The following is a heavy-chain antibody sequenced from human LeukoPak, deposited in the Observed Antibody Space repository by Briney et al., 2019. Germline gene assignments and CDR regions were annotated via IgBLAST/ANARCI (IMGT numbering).Heavy chain of an antibody. CDR3: ARDSLDYDFWSGYYVPRWYFDY. CDR1: EFTFSSCV. J-gene: IGHJ4*02. D-gene: IGHD3-3*01. V-gene: IGHV3-23*01. Sequence: GGSLRLSCAASEFTFSSCVMSWVRQAPGKGLEWVSTISGSGSSAYYADSVKGRFTISRDNSKNTLYLQMNSLRAEDTAVYYCARDSLDYDFWSGYYVPRWYFDYWGQGTLVTVSS. CDR2: ISGSGSSA.